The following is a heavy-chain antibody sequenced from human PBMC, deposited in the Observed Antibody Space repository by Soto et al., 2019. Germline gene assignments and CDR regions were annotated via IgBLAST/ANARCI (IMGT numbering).Heavy chain of an antibody. D-gene: IGHD3-10*01. J-gene: IGHJ6*02. V-gene: IGHV4-30-4*01. CDR1: GGSISSGDYY. CDR2: IYYSGST. CDR3: ARASITMVRGVMYYYYGMDV. Sequence: SETLSLTCTVSGGSISSGDYYWSWIRQPPGKGLEWIGYIYYSGSTYYNPCLKSRVTISVDTSKNQFSLKLSSVTAADTAVYYCARASITMVRGVMYYYYGMDVWGQGTTVTVSS.